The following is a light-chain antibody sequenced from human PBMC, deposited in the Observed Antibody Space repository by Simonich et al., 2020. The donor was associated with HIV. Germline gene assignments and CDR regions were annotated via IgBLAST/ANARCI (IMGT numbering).Light chain of an antibody. CDR3: QQRINWPPGYT. CDR1: QRVSNY. Sequence: EIVLTQSPDILSLSPGERPTLSCRASQRVSNYLAWYQQKPGQAPRLLIYDASNRATGIPARFSGSGSGTDFTLTISSLEPEDFAVYYCQQRINWPPGYTFGQGTKLEIK. V-gene: IGKV3-11*01. CDR2: DAS. J-gene: IGKJ2*01.